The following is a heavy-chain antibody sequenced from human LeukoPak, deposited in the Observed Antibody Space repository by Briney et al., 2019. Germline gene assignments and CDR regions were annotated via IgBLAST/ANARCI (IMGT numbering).Heavy chain of an antibody. J-gene: IGHJ4*02. CDR1: GFTFSSYS. CDR3: AFYRGAHSYFPY. Sequence: GSLRLSCAASGFTFSSYSMNWVRQAPGKGLEWVSYISSSSSTIYYADSVKGRFTISRDNAKNSLYLQMNSLRAEDTAVYYCAFYRGAHSYFPYWGQGTLVTVSS. D-gene: IGHD3-10*01. V-gene: IGHV3-48*01. CDR2: ISSSSSTI.